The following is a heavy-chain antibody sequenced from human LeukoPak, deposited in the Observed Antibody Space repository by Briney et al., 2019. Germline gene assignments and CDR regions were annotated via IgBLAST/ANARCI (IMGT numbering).Heavy chain of an antibody. J-gene: IGHJ4*02. D-gene: IGHD3-3*01. CDR1: GFTDSSNY. CDR2: IYSGGST. CDR3: ARDRTGYYDFWSGPFDY. Sequence: SGGSLRLSCASTGFTDSSNYMSWVRQAPGKGLEWVSVIYSGGSTYYADSVKGRFTISRDNSKNTLYLQMNSLRAEDTAVYYCARDRTGYYDFWSGPFDYWGQGTLVTVSS. V-gene: IGHV3-66*02.